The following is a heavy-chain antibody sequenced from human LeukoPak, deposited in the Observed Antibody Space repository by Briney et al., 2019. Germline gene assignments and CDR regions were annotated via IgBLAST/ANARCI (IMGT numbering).Heavy chain of an antibody. CDR3: ATGRYSSGWGWGPFDP. D-gene: IGHD6-19*01. Sequence: ASVKVSCKVSGYTLTELSMHWVRQAPGKGLEWMGGFDPEDGETIYAQKSQGRVTMTEDTSTDTAYMELSSLRSEDTAVYYCATGRYSSGWGWGPFDPWGQGTLVTVSS. J-gene: IGHJ5*02. CDR1: GYTLTELS. CDR2: FDPEDGET. V-gene: IGHV1-24*01.